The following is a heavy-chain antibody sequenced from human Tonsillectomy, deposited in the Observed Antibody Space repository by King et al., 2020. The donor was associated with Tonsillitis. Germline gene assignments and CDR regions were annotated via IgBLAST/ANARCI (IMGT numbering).Heavy chain of an antibody. CDR1: GFTFSSYW. D-gene: IGHD6-13*01. CDR2: IKQEGSEK. CDR3: ARAERIAAAGIYYFDY. J-gene: IGHJ4*02. Sequence: VQLVESGGGLVQPGGSLRLSCAASGFTFSSYWMSWVRQAPGKGLEWVANIKQEGSEKHYVDSVKGRFTISRDNAKNSLYLQMNSLRAEDTAVYYCARAERIAAAGIYYFDYWGQGTLVSVSS. V-gene: IGHV3-7*03.